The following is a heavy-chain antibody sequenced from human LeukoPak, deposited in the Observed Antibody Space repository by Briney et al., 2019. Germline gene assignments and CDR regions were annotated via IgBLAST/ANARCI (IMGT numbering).Heavy chain of an antibody. CDR1: GYTFTSYG. Sequence: ASVKVSCKASGYTFTSYGISWVRQAPGQGLEWMGWISAYNGNTNYTQKLQGRVTMTTDTSTSTAYMELRSLRSDDTAVYYCARDHIAVAGNAAFDIWGQGTMVTVSS. V-gene: IGHV1-18*01. J-gene: IGHJ3*02. D-gene: IGHD6-19*01. CDR2: ISAYNGNT. CDR3: ARDHIAVAGNAAFDI.